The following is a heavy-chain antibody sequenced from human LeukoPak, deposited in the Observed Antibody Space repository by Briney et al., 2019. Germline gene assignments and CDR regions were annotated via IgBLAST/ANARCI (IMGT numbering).Heavy chain of an antibody. CDR3: GRWIRGTNAFDI. Sequence: SETLSLTCSVSGGSIGSDYWNWIRQPPGKGLEWIGYIFYIGSTNYNPSLKSRVTVSVDTSTNQFSLKLTSVTAADTAVYYCGRWIRGTNAFDIWGQGTMVTVSS. J-gene: IGHJ3*02. V-gene: IGHV4-59*08. CDR2: IFYIGST. D-gene: IGHD2-2*03. CDR1: GGSIGSDY.